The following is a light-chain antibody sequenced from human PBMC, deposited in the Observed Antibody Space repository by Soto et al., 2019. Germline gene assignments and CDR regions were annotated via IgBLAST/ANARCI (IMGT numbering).Light chain of an antibody. Sequence: QSVLTQPASVSGSPGQSIAISCTGTSSDVGGYNYVSWYQQHPGKTPNLMIYDVSNRPSGVSNRFSGSKSGNTASLTISGLQAEDVADYYCSSYTSSSTWVFGGGTKVTVL. CDR2: DVS. V-gene: IGLV2-14*01. CDR1: SSDVGGYNY. J-gene: IGLJ3*02. CDR3: SSYTSSSTWV.